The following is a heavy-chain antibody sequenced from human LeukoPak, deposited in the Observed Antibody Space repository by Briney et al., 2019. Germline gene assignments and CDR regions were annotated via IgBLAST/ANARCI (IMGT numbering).Heavy chain of an antibody. D-gene: IGHD3-10*01. V-gene: IGHV3-20*04. CDR1: GFTFDDYG. J-gene: IGHJ4*02. CDR2: INWNGGST. CDR3: AEDRYYYGSGSLDY. Sequence: GGSLRLSCAASGFTFDDYGMSWVRQAPGKGLEWVSGINWNGGSTGYADTVKGRFTISRDNAKNSLYLQMNSLRAEDTALHYCAEDRYYYGSGSLDYWGQGTLVTVSS.